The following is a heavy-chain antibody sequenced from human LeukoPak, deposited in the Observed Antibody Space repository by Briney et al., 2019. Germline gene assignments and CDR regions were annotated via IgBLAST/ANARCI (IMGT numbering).Heavy chain of an antibody. CDR1: GFMFNAYW. J-gene: IGHJ2*01. V-gene: IGHV3-7*01. CDR3: ARADLEWYLDL. Sequence: GGSLRLSCTGSGFMFNAYWMSWVRKAPGMGLEWVGKIRQDGGEIFYVDSVRGRFTISRDNAKNSVYLQLNSLRAEDTAVYYCARADLEWYLDLWGRGTLVAVSS. CDR2: IRQDGGEI.